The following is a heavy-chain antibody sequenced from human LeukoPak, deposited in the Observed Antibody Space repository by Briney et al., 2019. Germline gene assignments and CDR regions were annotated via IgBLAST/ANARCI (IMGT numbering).Heavy chain of an antibody. Sequence: ASVKVSCKASKYTFTNFAMHWVRQAPGQRLECMGWINAGNGDTKYSQKFQGRATISRDTSANTAYMELSSLRSEDTAMYYCARVDSSGLFVFDFWGQGTLVTVSS. V-gene: IGHV1-3*01. CDR3: ARVDSSGLFVFDF. CDR2: INAGNGDT. D-gene: IGHD3-22*01. CDR1: KYTFTNFA. J-gene: IGHJ4*02.